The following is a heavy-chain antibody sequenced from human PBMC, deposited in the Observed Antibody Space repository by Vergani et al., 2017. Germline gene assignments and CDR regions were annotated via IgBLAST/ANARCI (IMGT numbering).Heavy chain of an antibody. CDR1: GGSISSYY. V-gene: IGHV4-59*01. J-gene: IGHJ4*02. CDR3: ARDGAGTGITGI. Sequence: QVQLQESGPGLVKPSETLSLTCTVSGGSISSYYWSWIRQPPGKGLEWIGYIYYSGSTTYNPSLKSRVTISVDTSKNQFSLKLSSVTAADTAVYYCARDGAGTGITGIWGQGTLVTVSS. CDR2: IYYSGST. D-gene: IGHD1-20*01.